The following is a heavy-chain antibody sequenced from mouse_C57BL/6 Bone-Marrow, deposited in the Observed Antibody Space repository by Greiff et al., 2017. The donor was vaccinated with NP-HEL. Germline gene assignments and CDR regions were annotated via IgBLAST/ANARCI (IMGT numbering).Heavy chain of an antibody. CDR2: INPSNGGT. CDR3: ARETTVVAPYYFDY. Sequence: QVQLQQPGTELVKPGASVKLSCKASGYTFTSYWMHWVKQRPGQGLEWIGNINPSNGGTNYNEKFKSKATLTVDKSSSTAYMQLSSLTSEDPAVYYCARETTVVAPYYFDYWGQGTTLTVSS. CDR1: GYTFTSYW. D-gene: IGHD1-1*01. J-gene: IGHJ2*01. V-gene: IGHV1-53*01.